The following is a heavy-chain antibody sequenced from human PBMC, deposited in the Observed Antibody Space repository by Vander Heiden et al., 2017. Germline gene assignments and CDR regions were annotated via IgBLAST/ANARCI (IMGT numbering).Heavy chain of an antibody. D-gene: IGHD5-12*01. V-gene: IGHV2-5*01. CDR2: ISWTEDK. J-gene: IGHJ3*02. Sequence: QITLKESGPTLVKPTQTLTLTCPFSGFSHSTSGVGVGCISQHPGKALEWLAFISWTEDKRYSPYLKSRLTITKDTSKNQVVLTMTNMDPVDTATYYCAHSIHGRRWLPYERHDAFDIWGQGTMVTVSS. CDR1: GFSHSTSGVG. CDR3: AHSIHGRRWLPYERHDAFDI.